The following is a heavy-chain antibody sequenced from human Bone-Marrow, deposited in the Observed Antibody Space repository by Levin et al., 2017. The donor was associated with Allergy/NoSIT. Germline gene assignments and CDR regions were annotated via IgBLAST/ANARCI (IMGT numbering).Heavy chain of an antibody. Sequence: PGGSLRLSCAASGFTFSSYGMHWVRQAPGKGLEWVAVIWYDGSNKYYADSVKGRFTISRDNSKNTLYLQMNSLRAEDTAVYYCARDASVVPAAISWFDPWGQGTLVTVSS. D-gene: IGHD2-2*02. CDR2: IWYDGSNK. V-gene: IGHV3-33*01. J-gene: IGHJ5*02. CDR3: ARDASVVPAAISWFDP. CDR1: GFTFSSYG.